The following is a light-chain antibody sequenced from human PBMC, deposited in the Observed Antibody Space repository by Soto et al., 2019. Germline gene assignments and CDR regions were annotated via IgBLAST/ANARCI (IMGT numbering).Light chain of an antibody. CDR1: QSISSY. J-gene: IGKJ1*01. Sequence: DIQMTQSPSSLSASVGDRVRITCRASQSISSYLNWYQQRPGKAPKLLIYLASSLSSGVPSKFSGSGSGTDFTLTISVLQPEDSATYYCQQTYKTPLTFGQGTKVDTK. CDR2: LAS. CDR3: QQTYKTPLT. V-gene: IGKV1-39*01.